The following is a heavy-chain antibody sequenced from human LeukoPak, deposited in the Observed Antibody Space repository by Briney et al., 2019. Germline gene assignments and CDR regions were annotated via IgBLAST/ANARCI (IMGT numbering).Heavy chain of an antibody. CDR2: IYDSGST. V-gene: IGHV4-59*01. Sequence: PSETLSLTCRVSGGPIRSYFWTWIRQPPGKGLEWIGYIYDSGSTNYNPSLKSRVTISVDTSKNHFSLKLRSVTAADTAVYYCARPKWGYAFEVWGQGTMVTVSS. CDR1: GGPIRSYF. CDR3: ARPKWGYAFEV. D-gene: IGHD7-27*01. J-gene: IGHJ3*01.